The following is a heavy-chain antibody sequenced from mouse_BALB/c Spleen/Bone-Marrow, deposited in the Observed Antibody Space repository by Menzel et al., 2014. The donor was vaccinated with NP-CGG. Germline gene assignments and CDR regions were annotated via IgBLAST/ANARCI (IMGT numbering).Heavy chain of an antibody. CDR1: GFNIKDTY. CDR2: IDPANGNT. V-gene: IGHV14-3*02. D-gene: IGHD1-1*01. J-gene: IGHJ2*01. CDR3: ASYYGSSYDYFDY. Sequence: VQLQQPGAELVKPGASVKLSCTASGFNIKDTYMHWVKQRPEQGLEWIGRIDPANGNTIYDPKFQGKASITADTSSNTAYLQLSSLTSEDTAVYYCASYYGSSYDYFDYWGQGTTLTVSS.